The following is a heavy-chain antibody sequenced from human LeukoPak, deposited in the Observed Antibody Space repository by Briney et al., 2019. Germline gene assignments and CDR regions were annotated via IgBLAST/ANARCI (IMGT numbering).Heavy chain of an antibody. CDR3: ARAPSNAGSGSYSAYYYYYYYMDV. Sequence: SVKVSCKASGGTFSSYAISWVRQAPGQGLEWMGGIIPIFGTANYAQKFQGRVTITTDESTSTAYMELSSLRSEDTAVYYCARAPSNAGSGSYSAYYYYYYYMDVWGKGTTVTVSS. J-gene: IGHJ6*03. CDR1: GGTFSSYA. CDR2: IIPIFGTA. D-gene: IGHD1-26*01. V-gene: IGHV1-69*05.